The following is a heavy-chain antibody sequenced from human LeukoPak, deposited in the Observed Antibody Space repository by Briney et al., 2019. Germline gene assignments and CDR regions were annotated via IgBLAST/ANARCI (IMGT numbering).Heavy chain of an antibody. CDR2: ISGSGGST. J-gene: IGHJ5*02. CDR3: AKDNYHSSSFLNWFDP. Sequence: GRSLRLSCAASGFTFSSYAMSWVRQAPGKGLEWVSAISGSGGSTYYADSVKGRFTISRDNSKNTLYLQMNSLRAEDTAVYYCAKDNYHSSSFLNWFDPWGQGTLVTVSS. D-gene: IGHD6-13*01. CDR1: GFTFSSYA. V-gene: IGHV3-23*01.